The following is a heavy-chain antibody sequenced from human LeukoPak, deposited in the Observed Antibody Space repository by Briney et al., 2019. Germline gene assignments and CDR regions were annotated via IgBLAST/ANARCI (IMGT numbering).Heavy chain of an antibody. CDR2: IYYGDTT. J-gene: IGHJ4*02. Sequence: SETLSLTCTVPGGSIISTIFYWGWIRQSPGKRLEWIATIYYGDTTYYNPSLKSRVTISVDRSKNQFSLQLTSMTAADTAVYYCASGRVDYDNPQLGYWGQGTLVTVSS. CDR1: GGSIISTIFY. D-gene: IGHD4-17*01. V-gene: IGHV4-39*01. CDR3: ASGRVDYDNPQLGY.